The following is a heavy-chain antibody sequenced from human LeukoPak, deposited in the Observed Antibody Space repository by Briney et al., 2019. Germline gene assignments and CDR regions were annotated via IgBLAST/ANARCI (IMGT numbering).Heavy chain of an antibody. J-gene: IGHJ4*02. CDR2: IWYDGSNK. CDR3: ARDRYYDSTYYFDY. CDR1: GFTFSSYG. V-gene: IGHV3-33*01. Sequence: GGSLRLSCAASGFTFSSYGMHWVRQAPGKGLEWVAVIWYDGSNKYYADSVKGRFTISRDNSKNTLYLRMNSLRAEDTAVYYCARDRYYDSTYYFDYWGQGTLVTVSS. D-gene: IGHD3-22*01.